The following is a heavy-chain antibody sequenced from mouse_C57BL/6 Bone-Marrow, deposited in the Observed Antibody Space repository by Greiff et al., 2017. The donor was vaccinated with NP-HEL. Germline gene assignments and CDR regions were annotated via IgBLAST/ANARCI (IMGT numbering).Heavy chain of an antibody. CDR3: ARGGYYGSSYWFAY. V-gene: IGHV1-63*01. J-gene: IGHJ3*01. D-gene: IGHD1-1*01. CDR1: GYTFTNYW. CDR2: IYPGGGYP. Sequence: QVQLQQSGAELVRPGTSVKMSCKASGYTFTNYWIGWAKQRPGHGLEWIGDIYPGGGYPNYNEKFKGKATLTADKSSSTAYMQFSSLTSEDSAIDYCARGGYYGSSYWFAYWGQGTLVTVSA.